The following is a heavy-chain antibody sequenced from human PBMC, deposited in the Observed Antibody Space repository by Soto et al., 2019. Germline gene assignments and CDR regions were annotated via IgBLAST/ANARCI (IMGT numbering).Heavy chain of an antibody. D-gene: IGHD2-2*01. CDR3: VKYQQHYYYGMDV. CDR2: IKQDGSEK. V-gene: IGHV3-7*03. Sequence: GGSLRLSCAASGFTFSSYWMTWVRQAPGKGLEWVANIKQDGSEKYYVDSVKGRFTISGDNAKKSLYLQMNSLRAEDTAVYYCVKYQQHYYYGMDVWGQGTTVTVSS. J-gene: IGHJ6*02. CDR1: GFTFSSYW.